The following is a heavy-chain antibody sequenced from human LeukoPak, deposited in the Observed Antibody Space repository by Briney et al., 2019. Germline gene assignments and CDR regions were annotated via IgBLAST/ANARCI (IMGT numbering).Heavy chain of an antibody. V-gene: IGHV3-48*02. CDR1: GFTFSSYS. D-gene: IGHD3-22*01. J-gene: IGHJ6*02. Sequence: GGSLRLSCAASGFTFSSYSMNWVRQAPGKGLEWVSYISSSSSTIYYADSVKGRFTISRDNAKNSLYLQMNSLRDEDTAVYYCARDQLRGWYTGYYYDSSGYRRFGMDVWGQGTTVTVSS. CDR2: ISSSSSTI. CDR3: ARDQLRGWYTGYYYDSSGYRRFGMDV.